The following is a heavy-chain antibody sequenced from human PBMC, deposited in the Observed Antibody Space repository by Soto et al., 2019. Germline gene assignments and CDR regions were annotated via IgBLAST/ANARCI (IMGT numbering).Heavy chain of an antibody. CDR2: IYYSGST. Sequence: SETLSLTCTVSGGSVSSGSYYWSWIRQPPGKGLEWIGYIYYSGSTNYNPSLKSRVTISVDTSKNQFSLKLSSVTAADTAVYYCEGGQRWELPGDAFDIWGQGTMVTVSS. CDR3: EGGQRWELPGDAFDI. J-gene: IGHJ3*02. V-gene: IGHV4-61*01. D-gene: IGHD1-26*01. CDR1: GGSVSSGSYY.